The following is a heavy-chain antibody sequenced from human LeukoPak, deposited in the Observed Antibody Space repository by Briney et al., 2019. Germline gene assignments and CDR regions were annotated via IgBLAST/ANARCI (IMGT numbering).Heavy chain of an antibody. D-gene: IGHD3-10*01. V-gene: IGHV1-46*01. Sequence: ASVKVSCKASGYTFTSYYMHWVRQAPGQGLEWMGIINPSGGSTSYAQKLQGRVTMTRDMSTSTVYMELSSLRSEDTAVYYCAREMVRGYPTLGYWGQGTLVTVSS. CDR3: AREMVRGYPTLGY. CDR1: GYTFTSYY. CDR2: INPSGGST. J-gene: IGHJ4*02.